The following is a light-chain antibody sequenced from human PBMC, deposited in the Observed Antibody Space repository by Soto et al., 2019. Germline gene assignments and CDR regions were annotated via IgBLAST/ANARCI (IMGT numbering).Light chain of an antibody. CDR1: SSNIGAGYD. CDR2: GNS. V-gene: IGLV1-40*01. CDR3: QSYASSLSGPGV. J-gene: IGLJ3*02. Sequence: QSVLTQPPSVSGAPGQRVTISCTGSSSNIGAGYDVHWYQQLPGTAPKLLIYGNSNRPSGVPDRFSGSKSGTSASLAITGVQAEDEADYYCQSYASSLSGPGVFGGGTKLTVL.